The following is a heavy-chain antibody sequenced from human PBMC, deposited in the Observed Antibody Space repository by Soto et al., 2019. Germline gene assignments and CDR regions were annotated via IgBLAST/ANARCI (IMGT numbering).Heavy chain of an antibody. Sequence: PGGSLRLSCAASGFTFSSYGMHWVRQAPGKGLEWVAVISYDGSNKYYADSVKGRFTISRDNSKNTLYLQMNSLRAEDTAVYYCAKERGFYGSGSLDFDYWGQGTLVTVSS. CDR2: ISYDGSNK. J-gene: IGHJ4*02. CDR3: AKERGFYGSGSLDFDY. V-gene: IGHV3-30*18. CDR1: GFTFSSYG. D-gene: IGHD3-10*01.